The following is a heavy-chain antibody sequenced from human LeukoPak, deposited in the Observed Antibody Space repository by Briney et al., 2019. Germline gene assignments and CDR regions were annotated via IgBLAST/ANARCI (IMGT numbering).Heavy chain of an antibody. Sequence: GGSLRLSCAASGFTFDDYGMTWVRQAPGKGLEWVAFIRYDGSNKYYADSVKGRFTISRDNSKNTLYLQMNSLRAEDTAVYYCAKLCLSTSCFSFDDYWGQGTLVTVSS. D-gene: IGHD2-2*01. CDR1: GFTFDDYG. J-gene: IGHJ4*02. CDR2: IRYDGSNK. V-gene: IGHV3-30*02. CDR3: AKLCLSTSCFSFDDY.